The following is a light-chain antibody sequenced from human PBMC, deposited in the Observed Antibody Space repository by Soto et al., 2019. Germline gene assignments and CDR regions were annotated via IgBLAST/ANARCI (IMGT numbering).Light chain of an antibody. Sequence: GDRVTITCRASEGISTYLALYQRKPGKAPKLLIYAASTLQSGVPSRFSASVSGTVLTLTISSLQPEDSATYYCQQLKTCPGALTFGGGTKVEIK. CDR2: AAS. CDR1: EGISTY. V-gene: IGKV1-9*01. J-gene: IGKJ4*01. CDR3: QQLKTCPGALT.